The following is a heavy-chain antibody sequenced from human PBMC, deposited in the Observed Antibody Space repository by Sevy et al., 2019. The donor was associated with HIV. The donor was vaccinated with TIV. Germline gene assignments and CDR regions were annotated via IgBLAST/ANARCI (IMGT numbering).Heavy chain of an antibody. CDR2: ISWNSGSI. D-gene: IGHD5-18*01. J-gene: IGHJ6*02. Sequence: GGSLRLSCAASGFTFDDYAMHWVRQAPGKGLEWVSGISWNSGSIGYADSVKGRFTISRYNAKNSLYLQMNSLRAEDTALYYCAKDSGGSYDYYYYYGMDVWGQGTTVTVSS. CDR1: GFTFDDYA. V-gene: IGHV3-9*01. CDR3: AKDSGGSYDYYYYYGMDV.